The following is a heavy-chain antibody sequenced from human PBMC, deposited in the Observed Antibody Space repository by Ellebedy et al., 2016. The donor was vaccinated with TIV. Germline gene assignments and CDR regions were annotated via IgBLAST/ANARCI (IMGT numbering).Heavy chain of an antibody. CDR3: ASLYMVGEQLVLKFHYMDV. V-gene: IGHV3-23*01. D-gene: IGHD6-6*01. J-gene: IGHJ6*03. CDR2: ISGSVTST. Sequence: GESLKISXAASGFTFSSYAMSWVRQAPGKGLEWVSAISGSVTSTYSADSVKGRFTISRDNSKNTLYLQMNSLRAEDTAVYYCASLYMVGEQLVLKFHYMDVWGKGTTVTVSS. CDR1: GFTFSSYA.